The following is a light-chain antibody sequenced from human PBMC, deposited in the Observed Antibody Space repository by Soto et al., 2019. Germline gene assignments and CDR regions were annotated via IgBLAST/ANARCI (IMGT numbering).Light chain of an antibody. J-gene: IGKJ5*01. CDR3: KQYNSYPIT. CDR2: KAY. Sequence: DIQMTQSPSTLSASVGDRVTITCRASQSISSWLAWYQQKPGKAPKLLIYKAYSLESGVQSRFSGSGSGTEFTLTISSLQPDDFATYYCKQYNSYPITFGQGTRLEI. V-gene: IGKV1-5*03. CDR1: QSISSW.